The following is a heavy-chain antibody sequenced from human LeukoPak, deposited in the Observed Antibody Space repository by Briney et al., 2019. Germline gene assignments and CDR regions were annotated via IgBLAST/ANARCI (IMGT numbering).Heavy chain of an antibody. D-gene: IGHD2-2*01. CDR3: ARDASTRCYLCEVDH. J-gene: IGHJ4*02. V-gene: IGHV3-48*04. CDR1: GFTFNSYT. CDR2: ISSGSDTI. Sequence: GGSLRLSCAASGFTFNSYTMNWVRQAPGQGLEWVSFISSGSDTIYYADSVKGRFTISRDNAKNSLYLQMSSLRAEDTAVYYCARDASTRCYLCEVDHWGQGTLVTVSS.